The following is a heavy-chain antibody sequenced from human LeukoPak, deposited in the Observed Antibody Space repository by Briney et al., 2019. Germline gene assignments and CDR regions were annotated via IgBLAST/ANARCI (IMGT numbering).Heavy chain of an antibody. D-gene: IGHD3-22*01. CDR3: ARDRVNYYDSSGYSHFFDN. V-gene: IGHV4-31*03. CDR1: GGSISSGGYY. J-gene: IGHJ4*02. Sequence: PSQTLSLTCTVSGGSISSGGYYWSWIRQHPGKGLKWIGYINYSGSTYYDPSLKSRVTISVDTSKNQFSLKLSSVTAADTAVYYCARDRVNYYDSSGYSHFFDNWGQGTLVTVSS. CDR2: INYSGST.